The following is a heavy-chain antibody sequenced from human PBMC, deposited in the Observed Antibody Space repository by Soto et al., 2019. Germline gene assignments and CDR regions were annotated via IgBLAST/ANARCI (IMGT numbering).Heavy chain of an antibody. V-gene: IGHV3-23*01. CDR1: GFTFNSYA. J-gene: IGHJ6*03. D-gene: IGHD2-21*02. CDR3: AKRPDFRRDFHYVDV. CDR2: ISGSGGKT. Sequence: EVQLLESGGGLVQPGGSLRLSCAASGFTFNSYAMIWVRQAPGKGLEWVSAISGSGGKTHTGDSVQGRFTISRDNAKNTVYLQMDSLRAEDTAVYYCAKRPDFRRDFHYVDVLGKGTAVTVSS.